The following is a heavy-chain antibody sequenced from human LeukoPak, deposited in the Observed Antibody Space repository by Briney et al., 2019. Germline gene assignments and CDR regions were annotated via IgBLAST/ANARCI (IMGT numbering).Heavy chain of an antibody. CDR2: ISSSGNTK. CDR3: AREGGSGSFYRGYFDY. D-gene: IGHD3-10*01. V-gene: IGHV3-48*03. J-gene: IGHJ4*02. Sequence: PGGSLRLSCAASGFTLSNYEMNWVRQAPGKGLEWVSYISSSGNTKYYADSVKGRFIISRDNAKNSLYLQMNSLRAEDTAVYFCAREGGSGSFYRGYFDYWGQGTLVTVSS. CDR1: GFTLSNYE.